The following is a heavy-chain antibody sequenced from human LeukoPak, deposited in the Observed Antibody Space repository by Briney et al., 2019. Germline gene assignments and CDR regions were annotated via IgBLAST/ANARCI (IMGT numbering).Heavy chain of an antibody. CDR1: GFTFTDHG. CDR3: ARDWSIGWYRGPDWYFDL. V-gene: IGHV3-33*01. J-gene: IGHJ2*01. Sequence: GGSLRLSCAASGFTFTDHGLHWVRQAPGKGLEWVAVMWFDGSKQYYGASVKGRFTVSRDTSKNTLYLQMNNLGVDDTAMYYCARDWSIGWYRGPDWYFDLWGRGVLVTVSS. D-gene: IGHD6-13*01. CDR2: MWFDGSKQ.